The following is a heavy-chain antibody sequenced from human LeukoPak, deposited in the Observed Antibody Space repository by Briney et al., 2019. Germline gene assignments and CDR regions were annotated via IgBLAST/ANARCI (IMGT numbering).Heavy chain of an antibody. V-gene: IGHV5-51*01. CDR1: GYSFSTYW. D-gene: IGHD5-24*01. J-gene: IGHJ6*03. Sequence: GESLQISFKGSGYSFSTYWIGWGRPMPGKGLEWMGFIYPGDSDTRYSPSFQGQVTISADKYISSAYLQWSSLKASDTAMYYCAKVVELATLTGDSYTYSYHMDVWGKGTAVTVSS. CDR3: AKVVELATLTGDSYTYSYHMDV. CDR2: IYPGDSDT.